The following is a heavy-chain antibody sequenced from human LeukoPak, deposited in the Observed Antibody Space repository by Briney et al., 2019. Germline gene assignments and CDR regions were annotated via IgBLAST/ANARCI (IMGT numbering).Heavy chain of an antibody. J-gene: IGHJ4*02. V-gene: IGHV3-30-3*01. CDR2: ISSDGNYK. CDR1: GFTFSTSP. CDR3: VRERPVVNDY. D-gene: IGHD4-23*01. Sequence: PGGSLRLSCAASGFTFSTSPMYWVRQAPGKGLEWVAVISSDGNYKYYADSVKGRFTISRDNSKNTLFLQLNSLRGDDAAVYYCVRERPVVNDYWGQGTLVTVSS.